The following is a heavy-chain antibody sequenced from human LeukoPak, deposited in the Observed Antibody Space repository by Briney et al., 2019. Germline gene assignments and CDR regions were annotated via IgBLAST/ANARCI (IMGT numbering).Heavy chain of an antibody. J-gene: IGHJ3*02. V-gene: IGHV4-39*07. Sequence: PSETLSPTCTVSGGSISSSTYYWGWIRQPPGKGLEWIGNIYYSGSTYYNPSLKSRVTISVDTSKNQFSLKLSSVTAADTAVYYCARGEIWGQGTMVTVSS. CDR1: GGSISSSTYY. CDR3: ARGEI. CDR2: IYYSGST.